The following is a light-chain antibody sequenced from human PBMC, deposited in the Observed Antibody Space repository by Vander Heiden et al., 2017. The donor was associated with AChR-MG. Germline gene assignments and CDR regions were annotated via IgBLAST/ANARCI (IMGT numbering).Light chain of an antibody. V-gene: IGLV1-47*01. J-gene: IGLJ1*01. Sequence: QSVLTQPPSASGTPGQRVTISCSGSSANIGSNYVYWYQQLPGTAPKLLIYRNNQRPSGVPDRFSGSKSGTSASLAISGLRSEDEADYYCAEWDDSRSYVFGTGTKVTVL. CDR2: RNN. CDR1: SANIGSNY. CDR3: AEWDDSRSYV.